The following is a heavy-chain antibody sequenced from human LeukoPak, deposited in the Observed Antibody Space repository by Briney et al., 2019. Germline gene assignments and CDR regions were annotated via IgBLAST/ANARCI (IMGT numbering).Heavy chain of an antibody. V-gene: IGHV4-34*01. CDR1: GGSISTYY. CDR2: INHSGST. D-gene: IGHD5-18*01. CDR3: ARARGYSYGWRNRAEYFQH. J-gene: IGHJ1*01. Sequence: SETLSLTCSVSGGSISTYYWGWIRQPPGKGLEWIGEINHSGSTNYNPSLKSRVTISVDTSKNQFSLKLSSVTAADTAVYYCARARGYSYGWRNRAEYFQHWGQGTLVTVSS.